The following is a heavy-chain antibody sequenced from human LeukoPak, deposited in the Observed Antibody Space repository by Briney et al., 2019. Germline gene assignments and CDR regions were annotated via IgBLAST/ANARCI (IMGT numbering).Heavy chain of an antibody. CDR3: ARKAARGYWFDP. CDR2: IIPIFGTA. Sequence: ASVKVSCKASGGTFSSYAISWVRQAPGQGLEWMGGIIPIFGTANYAQKFQGRVTITADESTCTAYMELSSLRSEDTAVYYCARKAARGYWFDPWGQGTLVTVSS. CDR1: GGTFSSYA. V-gene: IGHV1-69*01. D-gene: IGHD6-6*01. J-gene: IGHJ5*02.